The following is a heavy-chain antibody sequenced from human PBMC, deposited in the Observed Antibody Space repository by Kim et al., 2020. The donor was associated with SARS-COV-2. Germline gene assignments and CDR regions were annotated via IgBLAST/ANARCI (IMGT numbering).Heavy chain of an antibody. CDR2: INPNSGGT. Sequence: ASVKVSCKASGYTFTGYYMHWVRQAPGQGLEWMGRINPNSGGTNYAQKFQGRVTMTRDTSISTAYMELSRLRSDDTAVYYCARAPYYYDSSGYYRYWYFDLWGRGTLVTVSS. CDR1: GYTFTGYY. D-gene: IGHD3-22*01. J-gene: IGHJ2*01. CDR3: ARAPYYYDSSGYYRYWYFDL. V-gene: IGHV1-2*06.